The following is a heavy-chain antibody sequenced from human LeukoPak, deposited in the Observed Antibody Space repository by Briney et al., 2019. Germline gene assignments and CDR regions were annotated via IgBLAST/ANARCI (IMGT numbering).Heavy chain of an antibody. CDR2: IYHSGST. CDR1: GGSISSGGYY. V-gene: IGHV4-30-2*01. D-gene: IGHD2-2*01. CDR3: ARARDGVPAARDAFDI. Sequence: SETLSLTCTVSGGSISSGGYYWSWIRQPPGKGLEWIGYIYHSGSTYYNSSLKSRVTISVDRSKNQCSLKLSSVTAADTAVYYCARARDGVPAARDAFDIWGQGTMVTVSS. J-gene: IGHJ3*02.